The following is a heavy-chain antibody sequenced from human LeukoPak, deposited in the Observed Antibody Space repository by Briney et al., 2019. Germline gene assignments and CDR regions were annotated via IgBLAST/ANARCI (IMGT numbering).Heavy chain of an antibody. CDR1: GGTFSSYA. D-gene: IGHD4-23*01. V-gene: IGHV1-69*05. CDR3: ARGLKKATVADYFDY. Sequence: SVKVSCKASGGTFSSYAISWVRQAPGQGLEWMGGIIPIFGTANYAQKFQSRVTITRDTSASTAYMELSSLRSEDTAVYYCARGLKKATVADYFDYWGQGTLVTVSS. CDR2: IIPIFGTA. J-gene: IGHJ4*02.